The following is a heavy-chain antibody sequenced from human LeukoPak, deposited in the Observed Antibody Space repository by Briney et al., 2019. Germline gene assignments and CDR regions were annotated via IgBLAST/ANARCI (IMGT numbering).Heavy chain of an antibody. Sequence: PSQTLSLTCTVSGGSISNASYYWSWIRQPAGKGLEWIGRIYSSGSTNYNPSLKSRVTISVDTSKNQFSLKLSSVTAADTAVYYCAMRERLAAAFDYWGQGTLVTVSS. CDR1: GGSISNASYY. D-gene: IGHD6-13*01. V-gene: IGHV4-61*02. J-gene: IGHJ4*02. CDR3: AMRERLAAAFDY. CDR2: IYSSGST.